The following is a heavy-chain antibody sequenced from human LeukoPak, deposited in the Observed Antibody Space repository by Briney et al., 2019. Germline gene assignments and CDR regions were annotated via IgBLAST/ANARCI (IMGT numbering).Heavy chain of an antibody. V-gene: IGHV1-2*02. CDR1: GYTFNDYY. Sequence: ASVQASCKASGYTFNDYYILWVRQAPGQGLEWLGWINANSSGTNYAQKFQGRISMTRDTSIRTVYMELNSLRSDDTGVYYCARVVAGTPRWHYWGQGTLVTVSS. J-gene: IGHJ4*02. CDR2: INANSSGT. D-gene: IGHD6-19*01. CDR3: ARVVAGTPRWHY.